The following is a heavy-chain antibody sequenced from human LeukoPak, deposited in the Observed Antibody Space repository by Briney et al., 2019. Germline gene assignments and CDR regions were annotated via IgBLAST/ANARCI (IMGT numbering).Heavy chain of an antibody. CDR3: ARDGEMATISPSFDS. Sequence: SVKVSCKASGGTFSSYAISWVRQAPGQGLEWVGGIIPIFGTANYAQKFQGRVTITAHESTSTAYMELSSLRSEHTAVYYCARDGEMATISPSFDSWGQGTLVTVSS. J-gene: IGHJ4*02. V-gene: IGHV1-69*13. CDR2: IIPIFGTA. CDR1: GGTFSSYA. D-gene: IGHD5-24*01.